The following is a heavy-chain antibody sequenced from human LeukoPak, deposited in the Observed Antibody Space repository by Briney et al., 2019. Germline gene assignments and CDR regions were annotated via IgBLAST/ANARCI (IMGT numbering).Heavy chain of an antibody. D-gene: IGHD3-22*01. J-gene: IGHJ4*02. CDR2: IRGSGGDT. CDR1: GFTFSSYW. V-gene: IGHV3-23*01. Sequence: GGSLRLSCAASGFTFSSYWMHWVRQAPGQGLEWVSTIRGSGGDTYYADSVKGRFTISRDNSKNTLYLQMNSLRAEDTAVYYCAKEPGRIVVAYFDYWGQGTLVTVSS. CDR3: AKEPGRIVVAYFDY.